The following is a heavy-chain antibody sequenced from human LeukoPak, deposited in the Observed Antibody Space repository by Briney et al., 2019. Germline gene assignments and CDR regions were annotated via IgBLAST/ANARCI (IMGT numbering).Heavy chain of an antibody. Sequence: SETLSLTCTVSGRPISSYYWSWLRQPPGKGLEWIGYIYYSWSTNYNTSLKSRVTISVSQSKKQSSLTLSYVTAADTAVYYCAREVDCSVSGCYHFDYWGQGTLVTVSS. J-gene: IGHJ4*02. D-gene: IGHD2-15*01. V-gene: IGHV4-59*01. CDR2: IYYSWST. CDR3: AREVDCSVSGCYHFDY. CDR1: GRPISSYY.